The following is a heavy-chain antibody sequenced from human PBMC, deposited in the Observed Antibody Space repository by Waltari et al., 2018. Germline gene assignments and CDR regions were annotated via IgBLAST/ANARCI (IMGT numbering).Heavy chain of an antibody. CDR3: ARPVSAY. V-gene: IGHV3-7*01. CDR2: IKQDGREK. Sequence: EVQLVESGGGLVQPGGSLRLSCAASGFTFSNYWMSWVRQAPGKGLEWVANIKQDGREKYYVDSVKGRFTISRDNAKNSLYLQMNSLRAEDTAVYYCARPVSAYWGQGTLVTVSS. CDR1: GFTFSNYW. D-gene: IGHD2-8*01. J-gene: IGHJ4*02.